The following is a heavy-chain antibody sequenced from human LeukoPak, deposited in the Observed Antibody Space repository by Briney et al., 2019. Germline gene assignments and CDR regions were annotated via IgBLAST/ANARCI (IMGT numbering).Heavy chain of an antibody. D-gene: IGHD1-26*01. CDR2: ISGSGGST. CDR1: GFTFSSYA. Sequence: PGGSLRLSCAASGFTFSSYAMSWGRQAPGKGLEWVSAISGSGGSTYYADSVKGRFTISRDNSKNTLYLQMNSLRAEDTAVYYSPKSRYSGSYYYYYGMAVSGQGTTVTVSS. J-gene: IGHJ6*02. CDR3: PKSRYSGSYYYYYGMAV. V-gene: IGHV3-23*01.